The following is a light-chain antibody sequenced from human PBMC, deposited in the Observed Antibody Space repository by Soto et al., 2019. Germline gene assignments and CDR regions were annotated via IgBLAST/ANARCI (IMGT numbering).Light chain of an antibody. Sequence: QSVLTQPPSASGTPGQRVTISCSGSSSNIGSNTVNWYQHLPGTAPKLLIYSTNQRPSGVPDRFSVSKSGTSASLAISGLQSEDEADYYCAAWDDSLSSVVFGGGTKLTVL. V-gene: IGLV1-44*01. J-gene: IGLJ2*01. CDR2: STN. CDR3: AAWDDSLSSVV. CDR1: SSNIGSNT.